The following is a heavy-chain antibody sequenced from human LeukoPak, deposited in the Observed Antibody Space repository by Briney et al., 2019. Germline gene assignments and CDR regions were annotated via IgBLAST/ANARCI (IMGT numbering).Heavy chain of an antibody. D-gene: IGHD4-17*01. V-gene: IGHV3-73*01. Sequence: GGSLRLSCAASGFTFSGSTMHWVRQASGKGLEWVGRIRSKANSYATAYAASVEGRFTIYRDDSKNTAYLQMNSLKTEDTAVYYCARDLTVTRPNWFDPWGQGTLVTVSS. J-gene: IGHJ5*02. CDR3: ARDLTVTRPNWFDP. CDR1: GFTFSGST. CDR2: IRSKANSYAT.